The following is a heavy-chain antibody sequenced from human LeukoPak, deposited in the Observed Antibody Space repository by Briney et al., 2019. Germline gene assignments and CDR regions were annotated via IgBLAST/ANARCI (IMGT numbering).Heavy chain of an antibody. CDR2: IYYSGST. CDR3: ARHYDSSGYQYWYFDL. CDR1: GGSISSSSYY. V-gene: IGHV4-39*01. D-gene: IGHD3-22*01. Sequence: SKTLSLTCTVSGGSISSSSYYWGWIRQPPGKGLEWIGSIYYSGSTYYNPSLKSRVTISVDTSKNQFSLKLSSVTAADTAVYYCARHYDSSGYQYWYFDLWGRGTLVTVSS. J-gene: IGHJ2*01.